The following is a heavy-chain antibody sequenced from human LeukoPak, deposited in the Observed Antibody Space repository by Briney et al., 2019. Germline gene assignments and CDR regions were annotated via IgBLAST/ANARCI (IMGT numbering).Heavy chain of an antibody. J-gene: IGHJ4*02. V-gene: IGHV3-21*01. CDR2: ISSSSSYI. CDR3: ARVGTSGWTSDY. CDR1: GFTFSSYS. Sequence: GGSLRLSCAASGFTFSSYSMNWVRQAPGKGLEWVSSISSSSSYIYYADSVKGRFTISRDNAKNSLYLQMNSLRVEDTAVYYCARVGTSGWTSDYWGQGTLVTVSS. D-gene: IGHD6-19*01.